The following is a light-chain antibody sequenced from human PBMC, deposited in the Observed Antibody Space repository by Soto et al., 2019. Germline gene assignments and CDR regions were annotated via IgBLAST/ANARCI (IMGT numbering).Light chain of an antibody. V-gene: IGLV1-40*01. Sequence: QSVMTQPPSVSGAPGQRVTISCTGTSSNIGAGYDVHWYQQLPGKAPTLLIYSNNDRPSGAPDRFSGAKSGTSASLAITGLQADDEADYYCHSYDSSLSAVVFGGGTKLTFL. CDR3: HSYDSSLSAVV. CDR2: SNN. J-gene: IGLJ3*02. CDR1: SSNIGAGYD.